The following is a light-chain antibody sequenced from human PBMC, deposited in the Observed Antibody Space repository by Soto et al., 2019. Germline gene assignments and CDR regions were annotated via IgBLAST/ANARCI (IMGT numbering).Light chain of an antibody. CDR3: RSYTSISTYV. V-gene: IGLV2-14*03. CDR2: DVR. J-gene: IGLJ1*01. CDR1: SSDVGYYNY. Sequence: QSALTQPASVSGSPGQSITISCTGTSSDVGYYNYVSWYQQHPGKAPKLMIHDVRNRPSGVSNRFSGSKSGNTASLTISGLQAEYEADYYCRSYTSISTYVFGTGTMVTVL.